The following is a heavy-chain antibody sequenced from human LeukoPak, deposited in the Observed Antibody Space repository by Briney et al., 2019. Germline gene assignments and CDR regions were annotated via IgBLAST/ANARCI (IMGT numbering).Heavy chain of an antibody. CDR1: GYTFSDYY. CDR3: ASSLELLSYFDL. V-gene: IGHV1-2*02. D-gene: IGHD3-3*01. J-gene: IGHJ4*02. CDR2: INPNNGGT. Sequence: ASVKVSCKASGYTFSDYYMHWVRQAPGQGLEWMGWINPNNGGTNYAQKFQGRVTMTRDTSITTAYMELSSLTSDDTAVYYCASSLELLSYFDLWGQGTLVSVSS.